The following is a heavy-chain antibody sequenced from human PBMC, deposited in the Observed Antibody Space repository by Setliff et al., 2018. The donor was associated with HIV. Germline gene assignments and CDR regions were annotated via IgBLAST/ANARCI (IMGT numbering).Heavy chain of an antibody. CDR1: GDSLNTYY. J-gene: IGHJ4*02. D-gene: IGHD2-2*01. V-gene: IGHV4-4*07. CDR3: ARLDCSSSSGFVDY. CDR2: IYASGKT. Sequence: PSETLSLTCNVSGDSLNTYYWSWIRQSAGKGLEWIGRIYASGKTNFNPSLMSRVRMSVDTSKNQFSLKLTSVTAADTAVYYCARLDCSSSSGFVDYWGQGTLVTVSS.